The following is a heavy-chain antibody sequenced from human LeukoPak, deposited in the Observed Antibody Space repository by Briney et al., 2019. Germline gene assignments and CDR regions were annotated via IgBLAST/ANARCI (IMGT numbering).Heavy chain of an antibody. CDR2: IYYSGST. V-gene: IGHV4-39*01. Sequence: PSETLSLTCTVSGGSISSSSYYWGWIRQPPGKGLEWIGSIYYSGSTYYNPSLKSRVTISVDTSKNQFSLKLSSVTAAGTAVYYCARHNGYCSSTSCYGGFDYWGQGTLVTVSS. D-gene: IGHD2-2*03. CDR3: ARHNGYCSSTSCYGGFDY. CDR1: GGSISSSSYY. J-gene: IGHJ4*02.